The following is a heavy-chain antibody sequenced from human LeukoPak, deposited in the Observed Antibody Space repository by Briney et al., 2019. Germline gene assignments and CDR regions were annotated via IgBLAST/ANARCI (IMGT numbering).Heavy chain of an antibody. D-gene: IGHD4-17*01. V-gene: IGHV3-11*01. Sequence: PGRSLRLSCAASGFTFSDYYMSWIRQAPGKGLEWVSYISSSGSTIYYADSVKGRFTISRDNAKNSLYLQMNSLRAEDTAVYYCAREKATVTTSGMDYWGQGTLVTVSS. J-gene: IGHJ4*02. CDR2: ISSSGSTI. CDR3: AREKATVTTSGMDY. CDR1: GFTFSDYY.